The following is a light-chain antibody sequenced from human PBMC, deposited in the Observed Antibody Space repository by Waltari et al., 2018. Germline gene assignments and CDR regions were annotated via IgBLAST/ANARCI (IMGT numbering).Light chain of an antibody. V-gene: IGLV2-11*01. J-gene: IGLJ2*01. CDR2: DVS. CDR3: SSYAGSNTLL. CDR1: SSDIGGYNY. Sequence: QAALTQPPSVSGSPGQSVTISCTGTSSDIGGYNYVSWYQQHPGKAPKLMIYDVSKRPSGVSDRFSGSKSGNTASLTISGLQADDESDYYCSSYAGSNTLLFGGGTRLTVL.